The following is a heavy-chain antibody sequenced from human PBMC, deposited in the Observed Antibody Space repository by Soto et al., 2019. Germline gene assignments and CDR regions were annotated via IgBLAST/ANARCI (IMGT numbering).Heavy chain of an antibody. CDR3: ARGPYIIAAAGTLWFDP. D-gene: IGHD6-13*01. J-gene: IGHJ5*02. V-gene: IGHV3-33*01. CDR2: IWCDGSNK. CDR1: GFTFSSYG. Sequence: QVQLVESGGGVVQPGRSLRLSCAASGFTFSSYGMHWVRQAPGKGLEWVAVIWCDGSNKYYADSVKGRFTISRDNSKNTLYLQMNGLRAEDTAVYYCARGPYIIAAAGTLWFDPWGQGTLVTVSS.